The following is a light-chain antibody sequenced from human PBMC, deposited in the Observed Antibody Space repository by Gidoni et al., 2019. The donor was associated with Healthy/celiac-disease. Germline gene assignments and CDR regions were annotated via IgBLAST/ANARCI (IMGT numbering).Light chain of an antibody. J-gene: IGKJ1*01. V-gene: IGKV1-39*01. CDR1: QTISTY. Sequence: IQMTQSPSSLSASVGDRVTITCRASQTISTYLNWYQQRPGEAPKLLVYAASSLQRGVPSRFSATESGTDFTLTINGLQPEDFATYYCQQSYSMPRTFGQGTKVEV. CDR2: AAS. CDR3: QQSYSMPRT.